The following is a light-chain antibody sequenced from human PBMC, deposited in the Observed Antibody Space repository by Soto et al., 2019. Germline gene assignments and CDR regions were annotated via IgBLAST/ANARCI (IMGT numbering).Light chain of an antibody. CDR1: QSVSSN. Sequence: EIVMTQSPATLSVSPGERATLSCRASQSVSSNLAWYQQKPGQAPRLLIYGASTRATGIPARFSGSGSGTEFTLTFSSLQSEDFAVYYCQQYNNWPPTWTVGQGTKVEIK. CDR2: GAS. V-gene: IGKV3-15*01. J-gene: IGKJ1*01. CDR3: QQYNNWPPTWT.